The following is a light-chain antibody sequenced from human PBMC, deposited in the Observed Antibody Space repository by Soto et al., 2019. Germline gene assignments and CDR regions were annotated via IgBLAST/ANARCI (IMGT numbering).Light chain of an antibody. J-gene: IGLJ2*01. CDR3: QTWGTGIV. CDR1: SGHGSYA. Sequence: QLVLTQSPSASASLGASVKFTCTLSSGHGSYAIAWHQQQPEKGPRYLMKLNSDGSHSKGDGIPDRFSGSSSGAERYLTISSLQSEDEADYYCQTWGTGIVFGGGTKVTVL. V-gene: IGLV4-69*01. CDR2: LNSDGSH.